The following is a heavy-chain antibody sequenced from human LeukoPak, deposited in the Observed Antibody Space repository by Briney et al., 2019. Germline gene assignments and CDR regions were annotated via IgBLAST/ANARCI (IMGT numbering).Heavy chain of an antibody. CDR1: GGSISSYY. CDR3: ARDRGARHIVVVTATPRSNWFDP. CDR2: IYNSGST. V-gene: IGHV4-4*07. J-gene: IGHJ5*02. D-gene: IGHD2-21*02. Sequence: SDTLSLTCTVSGGSISSYYWSWMRQPAGKGLEWIGRIYNSGSTNYNPSLKSRVTMSVDTSKNQFSLKLSSVTAADTTVYYCARDRGARHIVVVTATPRSNWFDPWGQGTLVTVSS.